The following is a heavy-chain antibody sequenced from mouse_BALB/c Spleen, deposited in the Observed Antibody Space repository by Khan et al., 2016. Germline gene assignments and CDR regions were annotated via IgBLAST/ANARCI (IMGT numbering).Heavy chain of an antibody. D-gene: IGHD2-2*01. CDR3: TGFGYLFAY. V-gene: IGHV1-5*01. CDR2: IYPGNSDT. Sequence: EVELVESGTVLARPGTSVKMSCKATGYTFTSYWMHWVKQRPGQGLEWIGAIYPGNSDTSYNQKFKGKAKLTAVTSTSTAYMELSSLTNEDSAVYYYTGFGYLFAYWGQGTLVTVSA. CDR1: GYTFTSYW. J-gene: IGHJ3*01.